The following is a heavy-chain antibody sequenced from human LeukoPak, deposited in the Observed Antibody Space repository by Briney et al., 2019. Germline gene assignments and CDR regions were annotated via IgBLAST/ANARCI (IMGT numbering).Heavy chain of an antibody. V-gene: IGHV3-66*01. J-gene: IGHJ4*02. D-gene: IGHD3-10*01. Sequence: GGSLRLLCAASGFTVSNIYMSWVRQAPGKGLEWVSVIYANNSTYYADSVKGRFTISRDKSKNTLYLQMNSLRAEDTAVYYCAGVMVRGAWNYWGQGTLVTVSS. CDR1: GFTVSNIY. CDR3: AGVMVRGAWNY. CDR2: IYANNST.